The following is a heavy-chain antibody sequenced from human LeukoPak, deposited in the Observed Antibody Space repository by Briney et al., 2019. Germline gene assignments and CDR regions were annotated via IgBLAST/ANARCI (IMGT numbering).Heavy chain of an antibody. CDR3: ARSYTGPGGDFDY. CDR2: IYYSGST. Sequence: SETLSLTCTVSGGSISSYYWSWIRQHPGKGLEWIGYIYYSGSTYYNPSLKSRVTISVDTSKNQFSLKLSSVTAADTAVYYCARSYTGPGGDFDYWGQGTLVTVSS. V-gene: IGHV4-59*06. J-gene: IGHJ4*02. D-gene: IGHD1-26*01. CDR1: GGSISSYY.